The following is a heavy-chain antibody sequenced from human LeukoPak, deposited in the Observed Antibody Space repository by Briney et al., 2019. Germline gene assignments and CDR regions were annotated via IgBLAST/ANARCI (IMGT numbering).Heavy chain of an antibody. V-gene: IGHV3-48*02. Sequence: GGSLRLSCAASGFTFSSYSMNWVRQAPGKGLEWVSYISSSSSTIYYADSVKGRFTISRDNAKNSLYLQMNSLRDEDTAVYYCARDPAYGSGTHEYFAYWGQGTLVTVSS. CDR2: ISSSSSTI. CDR1: GFTFSSYS. J-gene: IGHJ4*02. D-gene: IGHD3-10*01. CDR3: ARDPAYGSGTHEYFAY.